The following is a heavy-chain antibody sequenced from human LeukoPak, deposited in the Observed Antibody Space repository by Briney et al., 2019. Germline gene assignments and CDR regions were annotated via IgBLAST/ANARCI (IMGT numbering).Heavy chain of an antibody. CDR3: ARTFSSSWLDY. CDR2: IYYSGST. CDR1: GGSISSYY. D-gene: IGHD6-13*01. J-gene: IGHJ4*02. V-gene: IGHV4-59*01. Sequence: PSETLSLTCTVSGGSISSYYWSWIRQPPGKGLEWIGYIYYSGSTNYNPSLKSRVTISIDTSKNQFSLKVSSVTAADTAAYYCARTFSSSWLDYWGQGTLVTVSS.